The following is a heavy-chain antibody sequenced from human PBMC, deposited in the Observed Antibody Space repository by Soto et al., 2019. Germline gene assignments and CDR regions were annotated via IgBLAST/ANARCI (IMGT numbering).Heavy chain of an antibody. CDR1: GYTFTSYA. CDR3: ASSLLGGDSRAYYYYYGLNV. CDR2: INAGNGNT. V-gene: IGHV1-3*01. D-gene: IGHD3-16*01. J-gene: IGHJ6*02. Sequence: ASVKVSCKASGYTFTSYAMHWVRQAPGQRLEWMGWINAGNGNTKYSQKFQGRFTITRDTSASTAYMELSSLRSEDTAVYYCASSLLGGDSRAYYYYYGLNVWGQGTRVTFSS.